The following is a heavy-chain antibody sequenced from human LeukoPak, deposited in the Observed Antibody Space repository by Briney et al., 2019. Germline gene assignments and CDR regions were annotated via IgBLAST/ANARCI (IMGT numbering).Heavy chain of an antibody. CDR3: ARDLGELSHDY. Sequence: KAGGSLRLSCAASGFTFSSYSMTWVRQAPGKGLEWVSSISSSSSYIYYADSVKGRFTISRDNAKNSLYLQMNSLRAEDTAVYYCARDLGELSHDYWGQGTLVTVSS. D-gene: IGHD3-10*01. CDR1: GFTFSSYS. CDR2: ISSSSSYI. V-gene: IGHV3-21*01. J-gene: IGHJ4*02.